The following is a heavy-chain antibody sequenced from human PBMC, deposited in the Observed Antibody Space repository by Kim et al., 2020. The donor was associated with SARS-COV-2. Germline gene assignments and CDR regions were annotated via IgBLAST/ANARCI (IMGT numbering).Heavy chain of an antibody. CDR1: GFTFDDYA. Sequence: GGSLRLSCAASGFTFDDYAMHWVRQAPGKGLEWVSGISWNSGSIGYADSVKGRFTISRDNAKNSLYLQMNSLRAEDTALYYCAKDPVARPSGGKSDDHHSYGMDVWGQGTTVTVSS. D-gene: IGHD2-15*01. J-gene: IGHJ6*02. CDR3: AKDPVARPSGGKSDDHHSYGMDV. CDR2: ISWNSGSI. V-gene: IGHV3-9*01.